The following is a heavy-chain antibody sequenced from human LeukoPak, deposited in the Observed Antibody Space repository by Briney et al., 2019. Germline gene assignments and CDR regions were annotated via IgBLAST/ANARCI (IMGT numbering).Heavy chain of an antibody. V-gene: IGHV3-74*01. CDR3: ARSDWFDS. J-gene: IGHJ5*01. CDR2: IKGDASST. Sequence: SGGSLRLSCAASGFTFSSYAMSWVRQAPGKGLVWVSRIKGDASSTYYADSVKGRFTISRDNAKNTLYLQMNSLRAEDTAVYYCARSDWFDSWGQGTLVTVSS. CDR1: GFTFSSYA.